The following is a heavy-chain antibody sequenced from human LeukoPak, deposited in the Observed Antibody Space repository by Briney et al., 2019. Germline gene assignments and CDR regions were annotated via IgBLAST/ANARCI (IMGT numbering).Heavy chain of an antibody. CDR3: ARGGYSYGWVDY. D-gene: IGHD5-18*01. J-gene: IGHJ4*02. Sequence: ASVKVSCKASGGTFSSYAISWVRQSPGQGLEWMGRIIPILGIANYAQKFQGRVTITADKSTSTDYMELSSLRSEDTAVYYCARGGYSYGWVDYWGQGTLVTVSS. V-gene: IGHV1-69*04. CDR1: GGTFSSYA. CDR2: IIPILGIA.